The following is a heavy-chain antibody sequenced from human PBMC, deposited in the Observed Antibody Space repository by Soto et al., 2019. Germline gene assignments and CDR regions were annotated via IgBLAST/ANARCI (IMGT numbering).Heavy chain of an antibody. CDR3: ARDFSGTNTLNFDF. D-gene: IGHD5-12*01. J-gene: IGHJ4*02. CDR2: INPNTGGT. CDR1: GYSFTAYY. V-gene: IGHV1-2*02. Sequence: GASVKVSCKASGYSFTAYYIHWVRQAPGQGLEWMGWINPNTGGTNYAQKFQGLVTMTRDTSVNTVFLEMSRLTSGDTAVYYCARDFSGTNTLNFDFWGQGALVTVS.